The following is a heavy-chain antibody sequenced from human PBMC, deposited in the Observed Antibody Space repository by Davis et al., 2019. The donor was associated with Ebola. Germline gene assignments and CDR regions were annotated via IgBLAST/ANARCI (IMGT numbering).Heavy chain of an antibody. CDR1: GFTFRNYG. J-gene: IGHJ6*02. V-gene: IGHV3-23*01. Sequence: PGGSLRLSCAASGFTFRNYGMSWVRQAPGKGLEWVSAISGSGGSTYYADSVKGRFTISRDNSKNTLYLQMNSLRAEDTAVYYCAKLAHPEGDSSGYYHYGMDVWGQGTTVTVSS. D-gene: IGHD3-22*01. CDR3: AKLAHPEGDSSGYYHYGMDV. CDR2: ISGSGGST.